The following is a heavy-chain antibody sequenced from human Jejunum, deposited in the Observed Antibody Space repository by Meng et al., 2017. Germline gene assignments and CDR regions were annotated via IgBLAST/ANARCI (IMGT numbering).Heavy chain of an antibody. J-gene: IGHJ4*02. CDR2: IKQDGSEK. CDR3: ANGRGTAAGGQ. D-gene: IGHD6-13*01. CDR1: GFTFSSYW. V-gene: IGHV3-7*01. Sequence: GGSLRLSCAASGFTFSSYWMSWVRQAPGKGLEWVANIKQDGSEKYYVDFVKGRFTISRDNAKNSLYLQMNSLRAEDTAVYYCANGRGTAAGGQWGQGTLVTVSS.